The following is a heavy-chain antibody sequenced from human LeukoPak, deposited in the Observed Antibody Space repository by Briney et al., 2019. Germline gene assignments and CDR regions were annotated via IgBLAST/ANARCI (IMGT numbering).Heavy chain of an antibody. CDR3: ARSGGGYWVGDAFDI. Sequence: SETLSLTCTVSGGSISSSSYYWGWIRQPPGKGLEWIVSIYYSGSTYYNPSLKSRVTISVDTSKNQFSLKLSSVTAADTAVYYCARSGGGYWVGDAFDIWGQGTMVTVSS. D-gene: IGHD1-26*01. CDR1: GGSISSSSYY. CDR2: IYYSGST. J-gene: IGHJ3*02. V-gene: IGHV4-39*07.